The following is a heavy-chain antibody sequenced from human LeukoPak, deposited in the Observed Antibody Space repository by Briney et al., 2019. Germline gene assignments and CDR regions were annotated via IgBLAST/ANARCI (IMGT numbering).Heavy chain of an antibody. CDR2: IRPDGSHI. CDR1: GFTFSSYA. CDR3: LREVDWKYAFDY. D-gene: IGHD1-7*01. V-gene: IGHV3-33*08. Sequence: GGSLRLSCAASGFTFSSYAMNCVRQAPGKGLEWVAVIRPDGSHISYVDPVKGRFTISRDNSNNMLYLQMNSLRAEDTALYYCLREVDWKYAFDYWGRGTLVTVSS. J-gene: IGHJ4*02.